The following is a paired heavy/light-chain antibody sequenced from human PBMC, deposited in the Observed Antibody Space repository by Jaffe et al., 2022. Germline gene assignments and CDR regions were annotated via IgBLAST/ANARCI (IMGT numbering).Light chain of an antibody. J-gene: IGKJ5*01. CDR3: HQSSSLIT. Sequence: EIVLTQSPDFQSVTPKEKVTITCRASQSIGSSLHWYQQKPDQSPKLLIKYASQSFSGVPSRFSGSGSGTDFTLTINSLEAEDAATYYCHQSSSLITFGQGTRLEIK. CDR1: QSIGSS. V-gene: IGKV6-21*01. CDR2: YAS.
Heavy chain of an antibody. V-gene: IGHV3-13*01. CDR2: IGTAGDT. D-gene: IGHD3-16*01. CDR3: AREIGGYMDV. Sequence: EVQLVESGGGLVQPGGSLRLSCAASGFTFSSYDMHWVRQATGKGLEWVSAIGTAGDTYYPGSVKGRFTISRENAKNSLYLQMNSLRAGDTAVYYCAREIGGYMDVWGKGTTVTVSS. CDR1: GFTFSSYD. J-gene: IGHJ6*03.